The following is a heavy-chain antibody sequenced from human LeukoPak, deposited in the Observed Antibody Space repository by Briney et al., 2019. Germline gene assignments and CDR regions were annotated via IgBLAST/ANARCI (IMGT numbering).Heavy chain of an antibody. Sequence: APVKVSCKASGYTFTSYGISWVRQAPGQGLEWMGWISAYNGNTNYAQKLQGRVTMTTDTSTSTAYMELRSLRSDDTAVYYCARARGGIAVAGTEYYFDYWGQGTLVTVSS. CDR3: ARARGGIAVAGTEYYFDY. CDR2: ISAYNGNT. CDR1: GYTFTSYG. V-gene: IGHV1-18*01. J-gene: IGHJ4*02. D-gene: IGHD6-19*01.